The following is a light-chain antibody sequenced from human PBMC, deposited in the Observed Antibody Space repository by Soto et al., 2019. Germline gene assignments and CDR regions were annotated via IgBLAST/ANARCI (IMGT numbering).Light chain of an antibody. CDR2: KAS. J-gene: IGKJ2*01. CDR3: QQDSGYPYT. CDR1: QSISRW. Sequence: DIRMTQSPSTLSASVGDRVTITCRASQSISRWLAWYQQTPVKPPNLLIYKASTLKTGVPSRFSGSGSGSEYPLTPSNLQPEDFATYYCQQDSGYPYTFGQGTKLDIK. V-gene: IGKV1-5*03.